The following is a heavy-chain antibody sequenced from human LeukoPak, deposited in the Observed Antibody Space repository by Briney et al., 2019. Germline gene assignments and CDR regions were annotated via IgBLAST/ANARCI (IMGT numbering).Heavy chain of an antibody. D-gene: IGHD3-10*01. CDR1: GFTFSSYS. J-gene: IGHJ3*02. Sequence: PGGSLRLSCAASGFTFSSYSMNWVRQAPGKGLEWVSSISSSSSYIYYADSVEGRFTIPRDNAKNSLYLQMNSLRAEDTAVYYCARVHKDYYGSGSFDIWGQGTMVTVSS. CDR2: ISSSSSYI. V-gene: IGHV3-21*01. CDR3: ARVHKDYYGSGSFDI.